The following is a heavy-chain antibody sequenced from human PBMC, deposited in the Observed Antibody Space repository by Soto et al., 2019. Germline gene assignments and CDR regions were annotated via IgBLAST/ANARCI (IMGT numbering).Heavy chain of an antibody. Sequence: GGSLRLSCAASGFSFSSDSMGWVRQAPGKGLEWVSSISSSGSFMNYADSVKGRFTISRDNAKNSVYLQMTSLKDDDKAVYYCARDPPTGTTLDWFDSWGQGTLVTVSS. CDR2: ISSSGSFM. J-gene: IGHJ5*01. D-gene: IGHD1-7*01. CDR3: ARDPPTGTTLDWFDS. V-gene: IGHV3-21*01. CDR1: GFSFSSDS.